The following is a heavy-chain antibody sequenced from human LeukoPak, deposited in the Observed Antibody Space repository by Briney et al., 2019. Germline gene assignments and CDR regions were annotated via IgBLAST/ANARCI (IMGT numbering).Heavy chain of an antibody. CDR3: ARTNYDYVWGSYRQTQFDY. CDR2: INHSGST. V-gene: IGHV4-34*01. J-gene: IGHJ4*02. Sequence: SETLSLTCAVSGGSFSSYYWNWIRQPPRKGLEWIGEINHSGSTNYNPTLNSRATISVDTSKKQFSLKVRSVTEEDTGVYYGARTNYDYVWGSYRQTQFDYWGQGTLVTVSS. D-gene: IGHD3-16*02. CDR1: GGSFSSYY.